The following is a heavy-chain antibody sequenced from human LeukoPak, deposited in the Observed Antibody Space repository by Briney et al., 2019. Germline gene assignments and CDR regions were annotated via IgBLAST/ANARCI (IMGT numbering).Heavy chain of an antibody. D-gene: IGHD3-10*01. CDR1: GGSISSGRYY. CDR3: ARGLSYGSGSYYTYFDY. V-gene: IGHV4-61*02. CDR2: VYTDGTT. J-gene: IGHJ4*02. Sequence: SQTLSLTCTVSGGSISSGRYYWTWIRQPAGTGLEWIGRVYTDGTTKYNPSLKSRVTISVDTSKNQFSLKLSSVTAADTAVYYCARGLSYGSGSYYTYFDYWGQGTLVTVSS.